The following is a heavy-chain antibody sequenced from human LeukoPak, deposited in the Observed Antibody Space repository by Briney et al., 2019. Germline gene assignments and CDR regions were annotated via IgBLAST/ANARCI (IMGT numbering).Heavy chain of an antibody. CDR1: GYSISSGYY. D-gene: IGHD2-15*01. CDR3: ARGYCSGGSCYHIKGAFDI. V-gene: IGHV4-38-2*01. CDR2: IYHSGST. J-gene: IGHJ3*02. Sequence: SETLSLTCAVSGYSISSGYYWGWIRQPPGKGLEWIGSIYHSGSTYYNPSLKGRVTIAVDTSKNQFSLKLSAVTDADTAVYYCARGYCSGGSCYHIKGAFDIWGQGTMVTVSS.